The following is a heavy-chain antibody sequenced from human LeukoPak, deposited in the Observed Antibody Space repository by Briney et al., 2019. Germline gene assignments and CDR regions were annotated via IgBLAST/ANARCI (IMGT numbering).Heavy chain of an antibody. J-gene: IGHJ4*02. Sequence: GGSLRLSCAASGFTVSSNYLSWVRQAPGKGLEWVSVIYSGGPTYYADSVKGRFTISRDNSKNTLYLQMNSLRADDTAVYYCASPSKSGYYYYFDYWGQGTLVTVSS. V-gene: IGHV3-66*01. CDR2: IYSGGPT. CDR1: GFTVSSNY. CDR3: ASPSKSGYYYYFDY. D-gene: IGHD3-22*01.